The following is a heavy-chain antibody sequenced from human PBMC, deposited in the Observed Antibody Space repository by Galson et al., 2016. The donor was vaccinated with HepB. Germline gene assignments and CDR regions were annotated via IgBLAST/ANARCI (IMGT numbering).Heavy chain of an antibody. Sequence: SLRLSCAASGFIFSKYAMHWVRQPPGRGLEWVAVIYFDGSSEYYGASVKGRFTISRDNSNNTLFLQMNSLRTADTAMYYCAKTRSFGGLDCYDAFNIWGQETRVTVSS. D-gene: IGHD2-21*02. V-gene: IGHV3-30*18. J-gene: IGHJ3*02. CDR2: IYFDGSSE. CDR3: AKTRSFGGLDCYDAFNI. CDR1: GFIFSKYA.